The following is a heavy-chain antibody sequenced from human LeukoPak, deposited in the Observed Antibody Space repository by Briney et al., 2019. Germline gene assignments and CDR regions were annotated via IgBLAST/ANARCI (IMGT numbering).Heavy chain of an antibody. CDR2: ISPGGDIK. Sequence: GGSLRLSRAASGFTFNRYGMNWVRQAPGKGLEWVSGISPGGDIKYYADSVKGRFVISRDNSKNTVYLQMNSLRVDDTARYYCAQDGAWLRFDHWGQGTLVTVSS. CDR1: GFTFNRYG. J-gene: IGHJ4*02. CDR3: AQDGAWLRFDH. V-gene: IGHV3-23*01. D-gene: IGHD5-12*01.